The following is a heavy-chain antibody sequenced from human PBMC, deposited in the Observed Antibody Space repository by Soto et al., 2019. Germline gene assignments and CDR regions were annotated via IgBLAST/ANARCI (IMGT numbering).Heavy chain of an antibody. Sequence: QVQLVQSGGEVKKSGASVKVSCEASGYTLTTYGISWVRQAPGQGLEWMGWIFAYNGNTDYAQKFQGRVTMTTDTSTNTASMDLRSLRSDDTAVYYCARAIAGGYGHTTLDYWGQGTLVTVSS. CDR3: ARAIAGGYGHTTLDY. CDR2: IFAYNGNT. CDR1: GYTLTTYG. V-gene: IGHV1-18*01. J-gene: IGHJ4*02. D-gene: IGHD5-18*01.